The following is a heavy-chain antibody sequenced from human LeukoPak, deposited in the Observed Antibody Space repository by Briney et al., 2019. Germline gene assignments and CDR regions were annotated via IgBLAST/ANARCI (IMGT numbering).Heavy chain of an antibody. D-gene: IGHD3-10*01. J-gene: IGHJ3*02. CDR1: GYTFTRYY. V-gene: IGHV1-46*01. CDR2: INPSGGNT. CDR3: AKSIVVRGVIMPGGPDDAFDI. Sequence: ASVKVSCKASGYTFTRYYMHWVRQAPGQGLEWMGIINPSGGNTNYAQKFQGRVTMTRDMSTSTVYMELSSLRSEDTAVYYCAKSIVVRGVIMPGGPDDAFDIWGQGTMVTVSS.